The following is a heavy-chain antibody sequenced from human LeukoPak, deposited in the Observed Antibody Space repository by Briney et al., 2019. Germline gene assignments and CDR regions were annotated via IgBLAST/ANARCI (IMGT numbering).Heavy chain of an antibody. CDR2: IYPGDSDT. V-gene: IGHV5-51*01. CDR1: GYSFTSYW. J-gene: IGHJ4*02. Sequence: GESLKISCKGSGYSFTSYWIGWVRQLPGKGLEWMGIIYPGDSDTRYSPSFQGQVTISADKSISTAYLQWSSLKASDTDMYYCATITDYGGNSGYFDYWGQGTLVTVSS. CDR3: ATITDYGGNSGYFDY. D-gene: IGHD4-23*01.